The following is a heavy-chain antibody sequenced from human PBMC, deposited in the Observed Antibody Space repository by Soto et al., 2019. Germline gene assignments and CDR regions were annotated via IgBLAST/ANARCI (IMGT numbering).Heavy chain of an antibody. CDR1: GYTFTSYY. J-gene: IGHJ6*02. V-gene: IGHV1-46*01. Sequence: ASVKVSCKASGYTFTSYYMHWVRQSPGQGLEWMGIINPSGGSTSYAQKFQGRVTMTRDTSTSTVYMELSSLRSEDTAVYYCARDYSYDILTGYYPYYYYGMDVWGQGTTVTVSS. CDR3: ARDYSYDILTGYYPYYYYGMDV. D-gene: IGHD3-9*01. CDR2: INPSGGST.